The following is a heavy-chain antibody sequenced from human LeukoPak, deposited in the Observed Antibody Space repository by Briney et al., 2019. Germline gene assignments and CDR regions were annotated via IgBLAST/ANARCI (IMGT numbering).Heavy chain of an antibody. Sequence: SETLSLTCTVSGGSISSYYWTWIRQPPGKGLEWVGCIYYSGTTTYNPSLKSRVTISLDTSKNQFSLNLSSVTAADTAVYYCARGLGFGLLDYFDYWGQGTLVTVSS. D-gene: IGHD3-16*01. J-gene: IGHJ4*02. V-gene: IGHV4-59*01. CDR2: IYYSGTT. CDR1: GGSISSYY. CDR3: ARGLGFGLLDYFDY.